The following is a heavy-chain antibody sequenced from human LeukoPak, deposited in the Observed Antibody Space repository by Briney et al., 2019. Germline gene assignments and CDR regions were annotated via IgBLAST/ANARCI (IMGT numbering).Heavy chain of an antibody. J-gene: IGHJ5*02. CDR2: ISSSGSTI. CDR3: ASQRRITMVRGVILP. V-gene: IGHV3-48*03. CDR1: GFTFSNYA. Sequence: GGSLRLSCAASGFTFSNYAMNWARQAPGKWLEWVSYISSSGSTIYYADSVKGRFTISRDNAKNSLYLQMNSLRAEDTAVYYCASQRRITMVRGVILPWGQGTLVTVSS. D-gene: IGHD3-10*01.